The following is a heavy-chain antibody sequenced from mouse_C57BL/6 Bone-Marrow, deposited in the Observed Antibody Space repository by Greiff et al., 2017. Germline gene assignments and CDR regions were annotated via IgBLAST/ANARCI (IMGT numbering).Heavy chain of an antibody. D-gene: IGHD1-1*01. CDR1: GYTFTSYG. CDR3: ARWYYGSSPYFDY. Sequence: QVQLQQPGAELVKPGASVKLSCKASGYTFTSYGISWVKQRTGQGLEWIGEIYPRSGNTYYNEKFKGKATLTADKSSSTAYMELRSLTSEDSAVYFCARWYYGSSPYFDYWGQGTTLTVSS. V-gene: IGHV1-81*01. CDR2: IYPRSGNT. J-gene: IGHJ2*01.